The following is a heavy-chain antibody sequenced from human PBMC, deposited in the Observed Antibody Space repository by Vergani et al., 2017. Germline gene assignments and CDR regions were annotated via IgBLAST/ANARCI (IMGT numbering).Heavy chain of an antibody. V-gene: IGHV1-69*04. CDR3: ARDLGYGSGTNWFDP. D-gene: IGHD3-10*01. J-gene: IGHJ5*02. Sequence: QVQLVHSGAEVKKPGSSVKVSCKASGGTFSSYTISWVRQAPGQGLEWMGRIIPILGIANYAQKFQGRVTITADKSTSTAYMELSSLRSEDTAVYYCARDLGYGSGTNWFDPWGQGTLVTVSS. CDR2: IIPILGIA. CDR1: GGTFSSYT.